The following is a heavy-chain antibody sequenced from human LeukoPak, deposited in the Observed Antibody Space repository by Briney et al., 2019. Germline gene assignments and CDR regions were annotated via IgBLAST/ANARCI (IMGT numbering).Heavy chain of an antibody. J-gene: IGHJ3*02. V-gene: IGHV4-39*01. CDR3: ARHGRGGSFRDDAFDI. Sequence: PSETLSLTCTVSGGSISSSSYYWGWIRQPPGKGLEWIGCIYYSGSTYYNPSLKSRVTISVDTSKNQFSLTLSSVTAADTAVYYCARHGRGGSFRDDAFDIWGQGTMVTVSS. CDR1: GGSISSSSYY. D-gene: IGHD2-15*01. CDR2: IYYSGST.